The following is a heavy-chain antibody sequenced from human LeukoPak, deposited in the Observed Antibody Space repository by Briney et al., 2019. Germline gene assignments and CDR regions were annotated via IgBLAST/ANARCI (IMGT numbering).Heavy chain of an antibody. CDR2: IKHDGSEK. CDR3: ARVRVVSYYGMDV. Sequence: PGGSLRLSCAASGFTFDNYGMSWVRQAPGKGLEWVANIKHDGSEKYHVDSVKGRFTISRDNAKKSLYLQMNSLRAEDTAVYYCARVRVVSYYGMDVWGQGTTVIVSS. CDR1: GFTFDNYG. J-gene: IGHJ6*02. V-gene: IGHV3-7*05.